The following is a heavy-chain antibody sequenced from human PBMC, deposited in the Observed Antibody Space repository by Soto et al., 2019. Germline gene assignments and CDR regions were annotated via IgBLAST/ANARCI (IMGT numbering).Heavy chain of an antibody. V-gene: IGHV1-3*01. Sequence: QGQLVQSGAEVKKPGDSVKVSCKASGYTFTDYAMQWVRQAPGQRLEWMGWINAGNGDTKYSEKFQGRVTITRDTSASTAYMDLSGLRSEDTAMYYCARVVAGTPHWGQGTLVTVSS. D-gene: IGHD6-19*01. J-gene: IGHJ4*02. CDR2: INAGNGDT. CDR3: ARVVAGTPH. CDR1: GYTFTDYA.